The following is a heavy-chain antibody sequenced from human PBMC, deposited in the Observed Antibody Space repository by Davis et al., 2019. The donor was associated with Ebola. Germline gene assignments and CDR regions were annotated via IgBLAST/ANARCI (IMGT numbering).Heavy chain of an antibody. CDR3: ARGKTTYYDILTGYPFYYYYGMDV. J-gene: IGHJ6*02. CDR1: GGTFSSYA. CDR2: IIPIFGTA. Sequence: SVKVSCKASGGTFSSYAISWVRQAPGQGLEWMGGIIPIFGTANYALKFQGRVTITADKSTSTAYMELSSLRSEDTAVYYCARGKTTYYDILTGYPFYYYYGMDVWGQGTTVTVSS. V-gene: IGHV1-69*06. D-gene: IGHD3-9*01.